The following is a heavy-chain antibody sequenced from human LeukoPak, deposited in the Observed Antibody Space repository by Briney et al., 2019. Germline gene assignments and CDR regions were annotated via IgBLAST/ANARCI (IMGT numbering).Heavy chain of an antibody. D-gene: IGHD3-3*01. V-gene: IGHV1-2*02. CDR2: INPNSGGT. CDR3: ARGDTIFGVVITAFYYYYMDV. Sequence: ASVKVSCKASGYTFAGYYMHWVRQAPGQGLEWMGWINPNSGGTNYAQKFQGRITMTRDTSISTAYMELSSLRSEDTAVYYCARGDTIFGVVITAFYYYYMDVWGKGTTVTVSS. J-gene: IGHJ6*03. CDR1: GYTFAGYY.